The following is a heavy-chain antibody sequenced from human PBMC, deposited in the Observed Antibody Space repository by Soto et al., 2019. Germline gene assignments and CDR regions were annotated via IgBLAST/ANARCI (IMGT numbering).Heavy chain of an antibody. CDR2: ISGSGGST. CDR1: GFTFSSYA. D-gene: IGHD3-16*02. Sequence: GGSLRLSCAASGFTFSSYAMSWVRQAPGKGLEWVSAISGSGGSTYYADSVKGRFTISRDNSKNTLYLQMNSLRAEDTAVYYCAKVSGPYYDYIWGSYPFDYWGQGTLVTVSS. CDR3: AKVSGPYYDYIWGSYPFDY. V-gene: IGHV3-23*01. J-gene: IGHJ4*02.